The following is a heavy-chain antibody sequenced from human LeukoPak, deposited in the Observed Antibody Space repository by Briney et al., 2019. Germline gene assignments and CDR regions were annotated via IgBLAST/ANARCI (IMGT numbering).Heavy chain of an antibody. V-gene: IGHV1-69*05. CDR3: ARGLGGTIYYYYMDV. Sequence: SVKVSCKASVGTFSSYAISWVRQAPGQGLEWMGGIIPIFGAANYAQKFQGRVTITTDESTSTAYMELSSLRSEDTAVYYCARGLGGTIYYYYMDVWGKGTTVTVSS. J-gene: IGHJ6*03. CDR1: VGTFSSYA. CDR2: IIPIFGAA. D-gene: IGHD3-3*01.